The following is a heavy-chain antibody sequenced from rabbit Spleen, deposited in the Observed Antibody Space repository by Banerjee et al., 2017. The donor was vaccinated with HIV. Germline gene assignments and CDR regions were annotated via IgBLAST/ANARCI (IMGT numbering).Heavy chain of an antibody. V-gene: IGHV1S47*01. CDR3: ARDRGSGWGDAIDP. CDR2: IDPLFGTT. J-gene: IGHJ2*01. D-gene: IGHD4-1*01. Sequence: QEQLVESGGGLVQPGGSLTLSCKASGFDFSSYGVSWVRQAPGKGLEWIGYIDPLFGTTYYANWVNGRFTISSDNAQNTVDLQMNSLTAADTATYFCARDRGSGWGDAIDPWGPGTLVTVS. CDR1: GFDFSSYG.